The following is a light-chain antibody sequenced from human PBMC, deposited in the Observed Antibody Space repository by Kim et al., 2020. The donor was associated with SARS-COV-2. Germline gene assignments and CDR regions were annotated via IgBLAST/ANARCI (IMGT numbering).Light chain of an antibody. Sequence: SYELTQPPSVSVSPGQTASITCSGDRLADKDVCWYQQMPGQSPVLVIYQDTKRPSGIPERFSGSNSGNTSTLTISGTQAMDDADLYCQVGDSTTSIFGGG. V-gene: IGLV3-1*01. CDR1: RLADKD. CDR2: QDT. CDR3: QVGDSTTSI. J-gene: IGLJ2*01.